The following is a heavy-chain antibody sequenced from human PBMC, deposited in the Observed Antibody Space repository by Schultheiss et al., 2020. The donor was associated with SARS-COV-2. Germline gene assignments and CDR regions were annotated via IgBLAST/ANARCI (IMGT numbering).Heavy chain of an antibody. CDR2: IRSKANNYAT. Sequence: GGSLRLSCAASGFTFSGSAMHWVRQASGKGLEWVGRIRSKANNYATAYAASVKGRFTISRDDSKNTAYLQMNSLKTEDTAVYYCIRFYDSPDYWGQGTLVTVSS. J-gene: IGHJ4*02. CDR3: IRFYDSPDY. D-gene: IGHD3-22*01. V-gene: IGHV3-73*01. CDR1: GFTFSGSA.